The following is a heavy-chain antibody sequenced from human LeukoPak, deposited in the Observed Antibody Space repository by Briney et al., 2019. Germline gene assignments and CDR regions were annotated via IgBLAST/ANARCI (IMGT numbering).Heavy chain of an antibody. CDR1: GYSFANYW. Sequence: GESLKISCQVSGYSFANYWIGWVRQLPGKGLEWMGIIYPGDSDTSYNPSFQGQVTISADKSISTAYLQWSSLKASDTAMYFCARKRGTFDYWGQGTLVTVSS. CDR2: IYPGDSDT. V-gene: IGHV5-51*01. J-gene: IGHJ4*02. CDR3: ARKRGTFDY.